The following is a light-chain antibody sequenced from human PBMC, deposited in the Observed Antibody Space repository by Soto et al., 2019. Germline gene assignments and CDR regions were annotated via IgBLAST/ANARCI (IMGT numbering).Light chain of an antibody. CDR2: KAS. Sequence: DIPMTQSPSTLSASVGDRVTITCRASQSISSWLAWYQQKPGKAPKLLIYKASSLESGVPSRFSGSRSGTEFTLTITSLQPDDFATYYCQQYNSYSGYTLGKGTKLEIK. V-gene: IGKV1-5*03. CDR1: QSISSW. J-gene: IGKJ2*01. CDR3: QQYNSYSGYT.